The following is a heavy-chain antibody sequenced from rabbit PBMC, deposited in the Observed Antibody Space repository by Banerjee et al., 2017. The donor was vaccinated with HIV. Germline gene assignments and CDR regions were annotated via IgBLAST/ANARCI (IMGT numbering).Heavy chain of an antibody. CDR2: ISTSSGST. V-gene: IGHV1S40*01. CDR1: GFDLSSYYY. Sequence: QSLEESGGGLVKPGASLTLTCTASGFDLSSYYYMCWVRQAPGKGLELIACISTSSGSTWYASWAKGRFTISKTSSTTVTLQMTSLTAADTATYFCARDDGDYGYVFFDLRGPGTLVTVS. D-gene: IGHD6-1*01. J-gene: IGHJ4*01. CDR3: ARDDGDYGYVFFDL.